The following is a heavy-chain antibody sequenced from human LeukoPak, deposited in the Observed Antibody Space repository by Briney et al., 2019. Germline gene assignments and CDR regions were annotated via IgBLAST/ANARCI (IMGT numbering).Heavy chain of an antibody. CDR1: VGSISSYY. V-gene: IGHV4-59*01. CDR2: IYYSGST. Sequence: SETLSLTCTVSVGSISSYYWSWIRQPPGKGLEWIGYIYYSGSTNYNPSLKSRVTISVDTSKNQFSLQLSAVTAADTAVYYCEREARGTAFDIWGQGTMVTVSS. J-gene: IGHJ3*02. CDR3: EREARGTAFDI. D-gene: IGHD3-16*01.